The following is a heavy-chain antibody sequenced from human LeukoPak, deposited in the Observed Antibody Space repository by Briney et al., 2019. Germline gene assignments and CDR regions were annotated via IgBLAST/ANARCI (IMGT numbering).Heavy chain of an antibody. CDR1: GGSISSSSYY. CDR2: IYYSGST. Sequence: KTSETLSLTCTVSGGSISSSSYYWGWIRQPPGKGLEWIGGIYYSGSTYYNPSLKSRVTISIDTSKNQFSLKLSSVTAADTAVYYCARYPFCGGDCYSEYFQHWGQGTLVTVSS. D-gene: IGHD2-21*02. CDR3: ARYPFCGGDCYSEYFQH. J-gene: IGHJ1*01. V-gene: IGHV4-39*07.